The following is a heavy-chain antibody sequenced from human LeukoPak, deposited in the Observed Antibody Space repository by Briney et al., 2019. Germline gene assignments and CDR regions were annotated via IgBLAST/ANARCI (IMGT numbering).Heavy chain of an antibody. D-gene: IGHD2-21*02. CDR1: GYAFTDYY. CDR3: ARQRRYCGGDCYSGYFDY. J-gene: IGHJ4*02. V-gene: IGHV5-51*01. Sequence: GESLKISRQGSGYAFTDYYIGWVRQMPGKGLERMGIIYPADSDTRYSPSFQGQVTISADKSISTAYLQWRSLKASDTAMYFCARQRRYCGGDCYSGYFDYWGQGTLVTVSS. CDR2: IYPADSDT.